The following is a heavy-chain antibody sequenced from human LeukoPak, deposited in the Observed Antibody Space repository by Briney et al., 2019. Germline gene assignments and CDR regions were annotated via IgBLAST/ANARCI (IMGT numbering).Heavy chain of an antibody. CDR1: GLTFNNYW. Sequence: GGSLRLSCATSGLTFNNYWMHWVRQAPGKGLEWVSAISGSGGSTYYADSVKGRFTISRDNSKNTLYLQMNSLRAEDTAVYYCAKGFGGVLPYYFDYWGQGTLVTVSS. CDR3: AKGFGGVLPYYFDY. V-gene: IGHV3-23*01. D-gene: IGHD3-3*01. CDR2: ISGSGGST. J-gene: IGHJ4*02.